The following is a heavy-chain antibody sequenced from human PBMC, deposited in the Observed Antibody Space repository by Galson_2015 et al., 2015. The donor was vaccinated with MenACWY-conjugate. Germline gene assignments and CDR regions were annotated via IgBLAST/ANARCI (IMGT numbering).Heavy chain of an antibody. Sequence: SLRLSCAASGFTFSGSTMHWVRQASGKGLEWVGRIRTKINNYATEYAASVKGRFTISRDDSKNTAYLQMNSLKTGDTAIYYCTRHINSSGIFDYWGQGTLVTVSS. V-gene: IGHV3-73*01. CDR2: IRTKINNYAT. J-gene: IGHJ4*02. D-gene: IGHD6-19*01. CDR1: GFTFSGST. CDR3: TRHINSSGIFDY.